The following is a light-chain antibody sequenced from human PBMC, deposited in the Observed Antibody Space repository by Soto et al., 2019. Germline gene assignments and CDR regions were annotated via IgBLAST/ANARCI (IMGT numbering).Light chain of an antibody. Sequence: MVLTQSPGTLSLSPGERATLSCRASESVSSNYVAWYQQEPGQAPRLLIYGASSRATGIPDRFSGGGSGTDFTLTISRLEPEDFAVYYCQQCGSSPWTFGQGTKVAIK. CDR3: QQCGSSPWT. CDR1: ESVSSNY. CDR2: GAS. J-gene: IGKJ1*01. V-gene: IGKV3-20*01.